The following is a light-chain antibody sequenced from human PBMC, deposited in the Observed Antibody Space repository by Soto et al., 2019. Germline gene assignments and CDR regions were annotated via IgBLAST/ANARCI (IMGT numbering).Light chain of an antibody. Sequence: QSALTQPASMSGSPGQSITISCTGTSSDVGGYNYVSWYQQHPGKAPKLMIYDVSNRPSGVSNRVSGSKSGNTASLTISGLQAEDEADYYCSSYTSSSTRGVFGGGTKVTVL. CDR1: SSDVGGYNY. CDR2: DVS. V-gene: IGLV2-14*01. CDR3: SSYTSSSTRGV. J-gene: IGLJ2*01.